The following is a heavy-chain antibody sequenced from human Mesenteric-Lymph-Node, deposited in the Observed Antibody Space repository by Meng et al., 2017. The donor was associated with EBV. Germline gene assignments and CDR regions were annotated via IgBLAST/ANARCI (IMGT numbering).Heavy chain of an antibody. CDR1: GDSISTGNW. D-gene: IGHD6-19*01. CDR3: ARLLAVPGTPSNTFDF. V-gene: IGHV4-4*02. CDR2: IYHGGYT. Sequence: QVQVPESGPGLVKRSGSLSLTCAVSGDSISTGNWWTWVRQPPGKGLVWIGEIYHGGYTNYNPSLKSRVTISVDMSKNQFSLKLSSVTAADTAVYYCARLLAVPGTPSNTFDFWGQGTLVTVSS. J-gene: IGHJ4*02.